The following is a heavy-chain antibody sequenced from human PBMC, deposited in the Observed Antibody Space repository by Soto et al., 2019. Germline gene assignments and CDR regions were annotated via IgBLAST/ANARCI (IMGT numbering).Heavy chain of an antibody. CDR3: AKYRDDFAMVEAFNV. V-gene: IGHV3-23*01. J-gene: IGHJ3*01. Sequence: GGSLRLSCAASGFTFSDYAMTWVRQAPGKGLEYVSAISGNGITTYYPDSMKGRFTISRDNSKNTLFLQMNSLRAEDTAIYYCAKYRDDFAMVEAFNVWGKGTMVTVAS. CDR2: ISGNGITT. D-gene: IGHD3-3*01. CDR1: GFTFSDYA.